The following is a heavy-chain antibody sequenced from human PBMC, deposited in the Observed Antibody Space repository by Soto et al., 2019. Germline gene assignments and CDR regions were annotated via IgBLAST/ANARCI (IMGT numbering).Heavy chain of an antibody. CDR2: ISYDGSNK. CDR3: AKGGCSGGSCYYSGMAV. CDR1: VLTFNSYY. J-gene: IGHJ6*02. D-gene: IGHD2-15*01. Sequence: SLIPFLSSSVLTFNSYYLRLVRQAPGKGLEWVAVISYDGSNKYDADSVKCRFTIARDNSKNTLYLKMNSLRAEDTAVYYCAKGGCSGGSCYYSGMAVWGQGTKVTV. V-gene: IGHV3-30*18.